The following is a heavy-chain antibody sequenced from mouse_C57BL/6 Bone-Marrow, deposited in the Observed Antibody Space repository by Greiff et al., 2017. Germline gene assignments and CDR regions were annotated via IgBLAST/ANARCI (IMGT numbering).Heavy chain of an antibody. CDR3: TRSLIYYGTNY. CDR2: IEPEDGET. J-gene: IGHJ2*01. Sequence: VQLQQSGAELVKPGASVKLSCTASGFNIKDYYIHWVKQRTEQGLEWIGRIEPEDGETKYAPKFQDKATITADPSSNSAYLQLSSLTSEDTAVYYCTRSLIYYGTNYWGQGTTLTVSS. D-gene: IGHD1-1*01. CDR1: GFNIKDYY. V-gene: IGHV14-2*01.